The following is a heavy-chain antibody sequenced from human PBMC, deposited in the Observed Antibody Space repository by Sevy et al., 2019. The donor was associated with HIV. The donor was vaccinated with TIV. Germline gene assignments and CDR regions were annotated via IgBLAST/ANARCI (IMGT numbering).Heavy chain of an antibody. D-gene: IGHD3-16*01. CDR3: ARDAYDYDGREANWFDP. Sequence: GGSLRLSCKTSGFTFSTYAMHWVRQAPGKGLEWVASISRTPATTYYADSVRDRFSISRDNAKNSLYLELNSLRDEDTAIYYCARDAYDYDGREANWFDPWGQGTLVTVSS. V-gene: IGHV3-48*02. CDR2: ISRTPATT. CDR1: GFTFSTYA. J-gene: IGHJ5*02.